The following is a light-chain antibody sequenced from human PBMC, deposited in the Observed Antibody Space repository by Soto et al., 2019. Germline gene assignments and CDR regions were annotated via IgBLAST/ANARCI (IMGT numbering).Light chain of an antibody. CDR2: GAS. V-gene: IGKV1-9*01. J-gene: IGKJ4*01. CDR3: QQLNAYPHS. Sequence: DIQLTQSPSFLSASVGDRVTITCRASQDITNYLAWYLQKPGKAPKLLIYGASTLQSGVPSRLSGSGSGTEFTLTVSSLQPEDFATYYCQQLNAYPHSFGGGTKVEIK. CDR1: QDITNY.